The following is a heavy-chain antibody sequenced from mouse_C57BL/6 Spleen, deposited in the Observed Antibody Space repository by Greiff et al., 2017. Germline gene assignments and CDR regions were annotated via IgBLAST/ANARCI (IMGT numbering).Heavy chain of an antibody. CDR1: GFSLTSYG. Sequence: VKVVESGPGLVAPSQSLSITCTVSGFSLTSYGVDWVRQSPGKGLEWLGVIWGVGSTNYNSALKSRLSISKDNSKSQVFLKMNSLQTDDTAMYXCASGPPLGGRLAYWGQGTLVTVSA. J-gene: IGHJ3*01. V-gene: IGHV2-6*01. D-gene: IGHD4-1*01. CDR2: IWGVGST. CDR3: ASGPPLGGRLAY.